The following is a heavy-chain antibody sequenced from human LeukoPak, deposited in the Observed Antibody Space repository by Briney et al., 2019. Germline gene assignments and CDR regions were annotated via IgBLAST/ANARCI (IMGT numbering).Heavy chain of an antibody. J-gene: IGHJ3*02. CDR2: ISSSSSYI. D-gene: IGHD6-13*01. Sequence: GGSLRLSCAASGFTFSSYSMNWVRQAPGKGLEWVSSISSSSSYIYYADSVKGRSTISRDNAKNSLYLQMNSLRAEDTAVYYCARDESSSWDFDIWGQGTMVTVSS. V-gene: IGHV3-21*01. CDR1: GFTFSSYS. CDR3: ARDESSSWDFDI.